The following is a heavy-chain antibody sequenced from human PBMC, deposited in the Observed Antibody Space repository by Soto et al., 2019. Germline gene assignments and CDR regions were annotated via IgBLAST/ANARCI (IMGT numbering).Heavy chain of an antibody. Sequence: QVQLQESGPGLVKPSQTLSLTCTVSGGSISSGGYYWSWIRQHPGKGLEWIGSIYYSGSTYYNSSLKSRLTMSGDTSKNLFALKLRSVTAADTAVYYCARGPRQEYGGKFFDFWGQGTLVTVSS. D-gene: IGHD4-17*01. J-gene: IGHJ4*02. CDR2: IYYSGST. CDR1: GGSISSGGYY. V-gene: IGHV4-31*03. CDR3: ARGPRQEYGGKFFDF.